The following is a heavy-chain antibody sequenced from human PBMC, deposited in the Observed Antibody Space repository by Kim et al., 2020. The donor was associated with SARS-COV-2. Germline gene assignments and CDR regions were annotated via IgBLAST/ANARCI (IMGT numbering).Heavy chain of an antibody. V-gene: IGHV1-46*01. Sequence: ASVKVSCKASGYTFTSYYMHWVRQAPGQGLEWMGIINPSGGSTSYAQKFQGRVTMTRDTSTSTVYMELSSLRSEDTAVYYCARDRSLGYSYGPIYYYYYGMDVWGQGTTVTVSS. D-gene: IGHD5-18*01. CDR3: ARDRSLGYSYGPIYYYYYGMDV. CDR2: INPSGGST. CDR1: GYTFTSYY. J-gene: IGHJ6*02.